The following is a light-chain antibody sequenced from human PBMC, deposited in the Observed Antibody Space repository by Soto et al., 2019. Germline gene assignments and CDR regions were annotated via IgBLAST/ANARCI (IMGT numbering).Light chain of an antibody. V-gene: IGKV3-20*01. CDR3: QQYGSSPIT. CDR2: DAS. J-gene: IGKJ5*01. CDR1: QTISSGY. Sequence: DIVLTQSPGTLSLSPGERATLSCRASQTISSGYLAWYQQKPRQAPRLLIYDASSRATGIPDRFSGSGSGTDFILTISSLEPEDFALYYCQQYGSSPITFGQGTRLEIK.